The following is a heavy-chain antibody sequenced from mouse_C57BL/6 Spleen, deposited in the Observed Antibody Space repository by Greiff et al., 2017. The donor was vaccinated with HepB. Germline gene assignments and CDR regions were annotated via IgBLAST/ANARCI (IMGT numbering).Heavy chain of an antibody. Sequence: VQLQQPGAELVKPGASVKLSCKASGYTFTSYWMHWVKQRPGQGLEWIGMIHPNSGSTNYNEKFKSKATLTVDKSSSTAYMQLSSLTSEDSAVYYCARAQAFYYDYEVWGQGTLVTVSA. CDR1: GYTFTSYW. CDR3: ARAQAFYYDYEV. D-gene: IGHD2-4*01. V-gene: IGHV1-64*01. J-gene: IGHJ3*01. CDR2: IHPNSGST.